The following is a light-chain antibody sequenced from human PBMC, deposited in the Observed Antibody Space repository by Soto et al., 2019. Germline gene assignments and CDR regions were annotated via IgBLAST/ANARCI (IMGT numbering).Light chain of an antibody. CDR2: EPS. CDR1: STDFVSYNR. Sequence: QSALTQPPSVSGSPGQSVTISCTGTSTDFVSYNRVSWYQQPPGTAPKLIIYEPSNRPSGVPDRFSGYKSGNKASMTIYGLQAADEDDYYCQSYDSSRRVFGTGTKVTVL. J-gene: IGLJ1*01. V-gene: IGLV2-18*02. CDR3: QSYDSSRRV.